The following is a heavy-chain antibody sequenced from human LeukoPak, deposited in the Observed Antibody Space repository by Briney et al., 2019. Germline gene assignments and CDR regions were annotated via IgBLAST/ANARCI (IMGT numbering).Heavy chain of an antibody. CDR1: GFTFDDYV. CDR2: INWNGGST. Sequence: GGALRLSCAASGFTFDDYVMSWVRQAPREGLEWASGINWNGGSTGYAASVKGRFTISRANAKNSLYLQMNSLRAEDTALYYCPRTRDILNYYFDYWGQGTLVTVSS. CDR3: PRTRDILNYYFDY. D-gene: IGHD2-15*01. V-gene: IGHV3-20*04. J-gene: IGHJ4*02.